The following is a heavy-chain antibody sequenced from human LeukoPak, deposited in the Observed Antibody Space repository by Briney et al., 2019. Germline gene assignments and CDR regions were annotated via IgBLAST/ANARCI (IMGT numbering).Heavy chain of an antibody. CDR2: IYYSGST. J-gene: IGHJ4*02. V-gene: IGHV4-39*07. D-gene: IGHD3-22*01. CDR1: GGSISSSSYY. CDR3: ANLYDSSGYYPLVAQFDY. Sequence: SETLSLTCTVSGGSISSSSYYWGWIRQPPGKGLEWIGSIYYSGSTYYNPPLKSRVTISVDTSKNQFSLKLSSVTAADTAVYYCANLYDSSGYYPLVAQFDYWGQGTLVTVSS.